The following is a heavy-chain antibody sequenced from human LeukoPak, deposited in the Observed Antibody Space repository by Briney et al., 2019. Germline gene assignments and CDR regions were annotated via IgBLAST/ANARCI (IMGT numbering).Heavy chain of an antibody. Sequence: SVKVSCKASGGTFSSYAISWVRQAPGQGLEWMGGITPIFGTANYAQKFQGRVTITADESTSTAYMELSSLRSEDTAVYYCARSYYYDSSGYPLAGMDVWGQGTTVTVSS. J-gene: IGHJ6*02. V-gene: IGHV1-69*13. CDR3: ARSYYYDSSGYPLAGMDV. CDR1: GGTFSSYA. D-gene: IGHD3-22*01. CDR2: ITPIFGTA.